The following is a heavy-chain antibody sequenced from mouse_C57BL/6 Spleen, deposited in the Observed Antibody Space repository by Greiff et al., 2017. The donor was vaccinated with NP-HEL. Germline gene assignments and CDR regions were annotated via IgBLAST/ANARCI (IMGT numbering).Heavy chain of an antibody. CDR2: IDPENGDT. V-gene: IGHV14-4*01. D-gene: IGHD1-1*01. J-gene: IGHJ2*01. CDR1: GFNIKDDY. Sequence: VHVKQSGAELVRPGASVKLSCTASGFNIKDDYMHWVKQRPEQGLEWIGWIDPENGDTEYASKFQGKATITADTSSNTAYLQLSSLTSEDTAVYYCTTSGMSTVGGYWGQGTTLTVSS. CDR3: TTSGMSTVGGY.